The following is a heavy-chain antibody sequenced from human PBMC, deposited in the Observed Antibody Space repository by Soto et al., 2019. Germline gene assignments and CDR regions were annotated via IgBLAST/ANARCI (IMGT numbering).Heavy chain of an antibody. V-gene: IGHV4-39*02. Sequence: QVPLQEPGPGLVKPSETLSLTCSVSGGSIISRDYYWVWVRRAPGWGPQWIGNIFYNGRTDYHPSRQSRVTISVDTSKNRLFLKVASVTVADTAIYYCARGKMRADDQSDWFDPWGRGTLVTVSS. CDR3: ARGKMRADDQSDWFDP. D-gene: IGHD3-3*01. CDR2: IFYNGRT. CDR1: GGSIISRDYY. J-gene: IGHJ5*02.